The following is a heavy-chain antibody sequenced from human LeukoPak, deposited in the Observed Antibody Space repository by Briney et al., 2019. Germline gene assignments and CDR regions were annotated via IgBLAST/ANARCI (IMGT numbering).Heavy chain of an antibody. Sequence: GRSLRLSCAASGFTLSSYGMHWVRQAPGKGLEWVAVIWYDGSNKYYADSVKGRFTISRDNSKNTLYLQMNSLRAEDTAVYDCARETTAHPGSFDYWGQGTLVTVSS. CDR1: GFTLSSYG. J-gene: IGHJ4*02. CDR3: ARETTAHPGSFDY. V-gene: IGHV3-33*01. CDR2: IWYDGSNK. D-gene: IGHD1-14*01.